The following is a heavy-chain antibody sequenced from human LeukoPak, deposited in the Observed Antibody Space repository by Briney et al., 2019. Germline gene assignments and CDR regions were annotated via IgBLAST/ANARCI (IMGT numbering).Heavy chain of an antibody. CDR1: GFSFSSSG. CDR3: ARDFAPGSCDY. J-gene: IGHJ4*02. V-gene: IGHV3-30*02. CDR2: IWFDGSNK. Sequence: GGSLRLSCAASGFSFSSSGMHWFRQAPGKGLEWVTYIWFDGSNKNCLDSVKGRFTVSRDNSRNTLYLQMNSLRSEDTAVYYCARDFAPGSCDYWGQGTLVTVSP.